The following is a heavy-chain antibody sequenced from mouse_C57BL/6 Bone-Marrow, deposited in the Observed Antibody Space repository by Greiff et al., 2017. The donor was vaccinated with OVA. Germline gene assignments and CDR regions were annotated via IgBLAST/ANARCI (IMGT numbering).Heavy chain of an antibody. V-gene: IGHV5-16*01. CDR3: ARDGATARYFDV. Sequence: EVNLVESAGGLVQPGSSMKLSCTASGFTFSDYYMAWVRQVPEKGLEWVANINYDGSSTYYLDSLKSRFIISRDNAKNILYLQMSSLKSEDTATYYCARDGATARYFDVWGTGTTVTVSS. J-gene: IGHJ1*03. CDR1: GFTFSDYY. D-gene: IGHD1-2*01. CDR2: INYDGSST.